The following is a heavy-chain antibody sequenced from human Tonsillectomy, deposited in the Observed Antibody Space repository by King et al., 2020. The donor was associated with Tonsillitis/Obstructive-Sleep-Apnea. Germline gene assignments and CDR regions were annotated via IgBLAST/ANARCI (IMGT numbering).Heavy chain of an antibody. J-gene: IGHJ3*02. CDR2: IKQDGSEK. D-gene: IGHD2-2*03. V-gene: IGHV3-7*01. CDR3: ARDGYCSSTSCDSNAFDI. CDR1: GFTFSSYW. Sequence: VQLVESGGGLVQPGGSLRLSCAASGFTFSSYWMSWVRQAPGKGLEWVANIKQDGSEKYYVDSVKGRFTISRDNAKNSLYLQMNSLRAEDTAVYYCARDGYCSSTSCDSNAFDIWGQGTMVTVSS.